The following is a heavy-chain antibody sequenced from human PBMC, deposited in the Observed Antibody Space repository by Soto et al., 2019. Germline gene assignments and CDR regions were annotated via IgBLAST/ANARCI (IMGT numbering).Heavy chain of an antibody. CDR2: ISGSGGST. CDR1: GFTFSGYA. D-gene: IGHD2-8*02. CDR3: AKDLEILYWRGYGMDV. V-gene: IGHV3-23*01. Sequence: GGSLRLSCAASGFTFSGYAMSWVRQAPGKGLEWVSAISGSGGSTYYADSVKGRFTISRDNSKNTLYLQMNSLRAEGTAVYYCAKDLEILYWRGYGMDVWGQGTTVTVS. J-gene: IGHJ6*02.